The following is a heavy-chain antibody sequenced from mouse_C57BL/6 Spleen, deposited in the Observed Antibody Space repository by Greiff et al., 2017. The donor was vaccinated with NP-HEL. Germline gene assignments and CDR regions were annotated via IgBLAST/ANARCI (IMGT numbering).Heavy chain of an antibody. CDR1: GYTFTSYG. Sequence: VQLQQSGAELARPGASVKLSCKASGYTFTSYGISWVKQRTGQGLEWIGEIYPRSGNTYYNEKFKGKATLTADKSSSTAYMELRSLTSEDSAVYFCARSGMGPNSLYAMDYWGQGTSVTVSS. J-gene: IGHJ4*01. CDR3: ARSGMGPNSLYAMDY. D-gene: IGHD2-3*01. CDR2: IYPRSGNT. V-gene: IGHV1-81*01.